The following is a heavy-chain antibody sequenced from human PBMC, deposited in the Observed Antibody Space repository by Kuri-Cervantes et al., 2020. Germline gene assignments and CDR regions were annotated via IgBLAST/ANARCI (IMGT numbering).Heavy chain of an antibody. CDR2: MNPNSGNT. J-gene: IGHJ4*02. V-gene: IGHV1-8*01. D-gene: IGHD3-22*01. CDR1: GYTFTSYD. Sequence: ASVKVSCKASGYTFTSYDINWVRQATGQGLEWMGWMNPNSGNTGYAQKFQGRVTMTRNTSISTAYMELRSLRSDDTAVYYCARGARDSSGYYPRYWGQGTLVTVSS. CDR3: ARGARDSSGYYPRY.